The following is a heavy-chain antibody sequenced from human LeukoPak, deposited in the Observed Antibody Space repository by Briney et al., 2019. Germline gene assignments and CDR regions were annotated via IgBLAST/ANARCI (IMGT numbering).Heavy chain of an antibody. V-gene: IGHV1-2*02. Sequence: ASVKVSCKASGYTFTGYYMHWVRQAPGQGLEWMGWINPNSGGTNYAQKFQGRVTMTRDTSISTAYMELSRLRSDDTAVYYCARGGYDYVWGSYSNSAFDYWGQGTLVTVSS. J-gene: IGHJ4*02. CDR2: INPNSGGT. CDR1: GYTFTGYY. D-gene: IGHD3-16*01. CDR3: ARGGYDYVWGSYSNSAFDY.